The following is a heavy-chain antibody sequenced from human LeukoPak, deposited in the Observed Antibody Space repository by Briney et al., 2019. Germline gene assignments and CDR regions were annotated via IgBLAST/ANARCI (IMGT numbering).Heavy chain of an antibody. CDR1: GFTFSSYA. Sequence: GGSLRLSCAASGFTFSSYAMSWVRQAPGKGLEWVSAISGSGGSTYYADSVKGRFTISRDNSRYTLYLQMNSLRAEDTAVYYCAKGLAVARYYFDYWGQGTLVTVSS. CDR3: AKGLAVARYYFDY. CDR2: ISGSGGST. V-gene: IGHV3-23*01. J-gene: IGHJ4*02. D-gene: IGHD6-19*01.